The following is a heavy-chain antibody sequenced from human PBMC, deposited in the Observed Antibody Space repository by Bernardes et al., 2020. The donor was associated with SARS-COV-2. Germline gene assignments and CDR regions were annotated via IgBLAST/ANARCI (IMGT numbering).Heavy chain of an antibody. V-gene: IGHV2-5*02. D-gene: IGHD6-19*01. CDR1: EFSLSTPGVG. CDR2: IYWDDDQ. Sequence: SGPTLVKPTQTLTLTCTLSEFSLSTPGVGVGWIRQPPGKALEWLALIYWDDDQRYNPTLKNRLSISKDTSKNQVVLTLTHVGPLDTATYFCARRPIAVPGNNPPFYFDYWGQGSLVTVSS. CDR3: ARRPIAVPGNNPPFYFDY. J-gene: IGHJ4*02.